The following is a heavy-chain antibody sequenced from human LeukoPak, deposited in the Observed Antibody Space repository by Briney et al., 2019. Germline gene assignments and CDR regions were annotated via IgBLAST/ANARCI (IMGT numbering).Heavy chain of an antibody. J-gene: IGHJ4*02. Sequence: PGGSLRLSCAASGFTFSSYAMSWVRQAPGKGLEWVSAISGSGGSTYYADSVKGRFTISRDNSKNTLYLQMNSLRAEGTAVYYCAKDAYSSSWPYSYYFDYWGQGTLVTVSS. CDR1: GFTFSSYA. CDR3: AKDAYSSSWPYSYYFDY. CDR2: ISGSGGST. D-gene: IGHD6-6*01. V-gene: IGHV3-23*01.